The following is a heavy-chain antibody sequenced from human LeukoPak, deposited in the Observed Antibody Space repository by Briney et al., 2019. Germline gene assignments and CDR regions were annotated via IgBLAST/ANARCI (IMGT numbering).Heavy chain of an antibody. Sequence: GGSLRLSCAASGFTLSNYDMNWVRQAPGKGLEWVSSISTSSRYIYYKDSVRGRFAISRDDAKNSLYLEMNSLRAEDTAVYYCARADCSSSTCYLRRSWFDPWGQGTLVTVSS. V-gene: IGHV3-21*01. CDR1: GFTLSNYD. D-gene: IGHD2-2*01. J-gene: IGHJ5*02. CDR3: ARADCSSSTCYLRRSWFDP. CDR2: ISTSSRYI.